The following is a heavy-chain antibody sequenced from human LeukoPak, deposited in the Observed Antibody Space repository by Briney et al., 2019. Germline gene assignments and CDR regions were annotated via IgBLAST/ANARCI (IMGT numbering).Heavy chain of an antibody. CDR2: INPNSGGT. V-gene: IGHV1-2*02. CDR1: GYTFSGYY. J-gene: IGHJ5*02. D-gene: IGHD3-16*01. CDR3: ARDGWGTGVGFFHWFDP. Sequence: ASVKVSCKASGYTFSGYYMHWVRQAPGQGLEWMGWINPNSGGTKYAQKFQGRVTMTRDMSMSTAYMELSRLRSDDTAVYYCARDGWGTGVGFFHWFDPWGQGTLVTVSS.